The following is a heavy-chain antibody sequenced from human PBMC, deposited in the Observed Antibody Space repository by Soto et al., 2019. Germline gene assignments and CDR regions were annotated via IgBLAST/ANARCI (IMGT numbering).Heavy chain of an antibody. J-gene: IGHJ4*02. CDR1: GFTVSSNY. CDR3: ARVYDDYGDYALDY. D-gene: IGHD4-17*01. V-gene: IGHV3-53*04. Sequence: GSLRLSCAASGFTVSSNYMSWVRQAPGKGLEWVSVIYSGGSTYYADSVKGRFTISRHNSKNTLYLQMNSLRAEDTAVYYCARVYDDYGDYALDYWGQGTLVTVSS. CDR2: IYSGGST.